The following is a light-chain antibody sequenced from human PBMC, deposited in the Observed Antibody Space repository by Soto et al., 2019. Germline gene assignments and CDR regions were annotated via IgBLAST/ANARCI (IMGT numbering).Light chain of an antibody. Sequence: EMVLTQSPGTLSLSPGESATLSCRASQSVSSSSVAWYQQKPGQAPRLLIYGASSSATGIPDRFSGSGSGPDFTLTISRPEPDDFAVYYCHQYSSTPHTFGGGNKVEIK. CDR2: GAS. CDR3: HQYSSTPHT. CDR1: QSVSSSS. J-gene: IGKJ4*01. V-gene: IGKV3-20*01.